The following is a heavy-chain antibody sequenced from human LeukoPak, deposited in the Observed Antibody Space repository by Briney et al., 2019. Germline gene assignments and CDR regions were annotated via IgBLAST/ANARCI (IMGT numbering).Heavy chain of an antibody. J-gene: IGHJ6*02. V-gene: IGHV3-33*06. D-gene: IGHD6-19*01. CDR3: AKDAWGVIAVAGTDGMDV. CDR2: MSYDGSNR. Sequence: GGSLRLSCAASGFTFNNYGMHWVRQAPGKGLEWVAVMSYDGSNRYYADSVKGRFTISRDDSKNTLFLQMDSLRAEDTAVYYCAKDAWGVIAVAGTDGMDVWGQGTTVTVSS. CDR1: GFTFNNYG.